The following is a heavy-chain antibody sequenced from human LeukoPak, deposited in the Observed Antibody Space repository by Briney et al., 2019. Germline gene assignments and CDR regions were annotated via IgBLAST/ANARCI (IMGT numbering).Heavy chain of an antibody. CDR1: GGSTSSYY. CDR2: IYYSGST. J-gene: IGHJ4*02. CDR3: ARGGTARGYSGYGVFDY. V-gene: IGHV4-59*01. Sequence: PSETLSLTCTVSGGSTSSYYWSWIRQPPGKGLEWIGYIYYSGSTNYNPSVKSRVTISVDTSKNQFSLKLSSVTAADTAVYYCARGGTARGYSGYGVFDYWGQGTLVTVSS. D-gene: IGHD5-12*01.